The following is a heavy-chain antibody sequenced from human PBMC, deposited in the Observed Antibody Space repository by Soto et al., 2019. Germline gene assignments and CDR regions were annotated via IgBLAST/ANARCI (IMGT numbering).Heavy chain of an antibody. V-gene: IGHV3-74*01. D-gene: IGHD2-2*01. CDR2: VNPDGRST. CDR1: GFTFSTYW. J-gene: IGHJ4*02. Sequence: PGGSLRLSCAASGFTFSTYWMHWVRQAPGEGLVWVSRVNPDGRSTSYADSVRGRFTVSRDNAKNTVYLQMNSLRAEDTAVYYCTRATAVSFDSWGQGTLVTSPQ. CDR3: TRATAVSFDS.